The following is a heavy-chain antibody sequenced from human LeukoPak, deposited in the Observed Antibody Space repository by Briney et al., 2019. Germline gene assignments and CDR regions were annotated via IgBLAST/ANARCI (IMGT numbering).Heavy chain of an antibody. CDR1: GFTFSSYW. D-gene: IGHD6-19*01. CDR2: IKQDGSEK. CDR3: ARVACSSGCVFDY. Sequence: GSLRLSCAASGFTFSSYWMSWVRQAPGKGLEWVANIKQDGSEKYYVDSVKGRFTISRDNAKNSLYLQMNSLRAEDTAVYYCARVACSSGCVFDYWGQGTLVTVSS. J-gene: IGHJ4*02. V-gene: IGHV3-7*01.